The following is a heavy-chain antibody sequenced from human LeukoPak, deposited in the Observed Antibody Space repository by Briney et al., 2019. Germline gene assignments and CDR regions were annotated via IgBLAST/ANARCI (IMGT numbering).Heavy chain of an antibody. CDR3: VDSGLNN. V-gene: IGHV3-48*03. Sequence: GRSLRLSCAASGFTFSTYEMNWVRQAPGKGLDWVSYITSSGSTIYYADSVKGRSTISRDNAKNSLFLQMNSLRAEDTAVYYCVDSGLNNWGQGTLVTVSS. CDR1: GFTFSTYE. D-gene: IGHD3/OR15-3a*01. J-gene: IGHJ4*02. CDR2: ITSSGSTI.